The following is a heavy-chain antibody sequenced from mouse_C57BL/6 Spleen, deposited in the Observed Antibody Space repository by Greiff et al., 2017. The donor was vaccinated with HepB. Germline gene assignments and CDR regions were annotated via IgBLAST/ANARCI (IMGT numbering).Heavy chain of an antibody. CDR2: ISNGGGST. Sequence: EVMLVESGGGLVQPGGSLKLSCAASGFTFSDYYMYWVRQTPEKRLEWVAYISNGGGSTYYPDTVKGLFTISRDNAKNTLYLQMSRLKSEDTAMYYCARRVSAWFAYWGQGTLVTVSA. CDR1: GFTFSDYY. J-gene: IGHJ3*01. D-gene: IGHD6-2*01. CDR3: ARRVSAWFAY. V-gene: IGHV5-12*01.